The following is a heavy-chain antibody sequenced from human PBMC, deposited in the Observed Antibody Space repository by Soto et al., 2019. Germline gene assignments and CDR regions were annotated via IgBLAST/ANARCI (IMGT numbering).Heavy chain of an antibody. CDR3: ARHFLYGDYAIDY. Sequence: SETLSLTCTVSGGSISSSSYYWGWIRQPPGKGLEWIGSIYYSGSTYYNPSLKSRVTISVDTSKNQFSLKLSSVTAADTAVYYCARHFLYGDYAIDYWGQGTLVTVSS. J-gene: IGHJ4*02. D-gene: IGHD4-17*01. CDR2: IYYSGST. CDR1: GGSISSSSYY. V-gene: IGHV4-39*01.